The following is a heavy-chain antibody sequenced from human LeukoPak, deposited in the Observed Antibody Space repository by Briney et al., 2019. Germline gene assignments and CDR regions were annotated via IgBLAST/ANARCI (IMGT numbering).Heavy chain of an antibody. CDR1: GGTFSSYA. V-gene: IGHV1-69*04. J-gene: IGHJ4*02. Sequence: GASVKVSCKASGGTFSSYAISWVRQAPGQGLEWMGRIIPILGIANYAQKFQGRVTITADKSTSTAYMELSSLRSEDTAVYYCARDPISAAAWGIYYFDYWGQGTLVSVSS. D-gene: IGHD6-25*01. CDR3: ARDPISAAAWGIYYFDY. CDR2: IIPILGIA.